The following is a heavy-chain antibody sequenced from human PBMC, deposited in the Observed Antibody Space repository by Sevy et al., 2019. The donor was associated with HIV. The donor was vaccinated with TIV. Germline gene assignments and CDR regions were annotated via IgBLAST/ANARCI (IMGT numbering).Heavy chain of an antibody. Sequence: GGSLRLSCAASGFTFDDYAMHWVRHAPGKGLEWVSGISWNSGSIGYADSVKGRFTISRDNAKNSLYLQMNSLRAEDTALYYCAKAYDFWSGYYDYWGQGTLVTVSS. V-gene: IGHV3-9*01. D-gene: IGHD3-3*01. CDR1: GFTFDDYA. J-gene: IGHJ4*02. CDR3: AKAYDFWSGYYDY. CDR2: ISWNSGSI.